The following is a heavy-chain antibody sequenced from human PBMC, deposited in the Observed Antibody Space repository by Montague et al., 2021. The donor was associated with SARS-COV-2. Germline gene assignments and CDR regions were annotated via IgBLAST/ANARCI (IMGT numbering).Heavy chain of an antibody. CDR3: TTDNYDQSWDAFDI. Sequence: SLRLSCAASGFTFSNAWMSWVRQAPGKGLEWVGRIKSKTDGGTTAYAAPVKGRFTISRDDSKNTLYLQMNSLKTEDTAVYYCTTDNYDQSWDAFDIWGQGTMVTVSS. V-gene: IGHV3-15*01. CDR2: IKSKTDGGTT. D-gene: IGHD3-22*01. CDR1: GFTFSNAW. J-gene: IGHJ3*02.